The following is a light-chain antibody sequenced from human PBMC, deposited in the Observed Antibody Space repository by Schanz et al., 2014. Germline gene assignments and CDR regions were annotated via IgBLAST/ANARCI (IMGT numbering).Light chain of an antibody. CDR3: SSYTSSNSNWV. CDR1: SSDVGGYNY. CDR2: DVS. V-gene: IGLV2-14*01. J-gene: IGLJ3*02. Sequence: QSALTQPPSASGSPGQSVTISCTGTSSDVGGYNYVSWYQQHPGKAPKLMIYDVSNRPSGVSNRFSGSKSGNTASLTISGLQTEDEADYYCSSYTSSNSNWVFGGGTKLTVL.